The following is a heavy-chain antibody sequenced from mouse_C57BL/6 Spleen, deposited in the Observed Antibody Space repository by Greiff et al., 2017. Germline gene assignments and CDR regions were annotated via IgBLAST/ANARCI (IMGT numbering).Heavy chain of an antibody. D-gene: IGHD2-1*01. CDR1: GYSITSGYY. CDR3: ARAQLLYYFDY. CDR2: ISYDGSN. Sequence: VQLQQSGPGLVKPSQSLSLTCSVTGYSITSGYYWNWIRQFPGNKLEWMGYISYDGSNNYNPSLKNRISITRDTSKNQFFLKVNSVTTEDTATYYCARAQLLYYFDYWGQGTTLTVSS. J-gene: IGHJ2*01. V-gene: IGHV3-6*01.